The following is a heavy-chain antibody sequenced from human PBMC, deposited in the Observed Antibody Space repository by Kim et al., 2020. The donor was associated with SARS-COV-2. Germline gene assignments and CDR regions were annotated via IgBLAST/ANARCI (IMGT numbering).Heavy chain of an antibody. V-gene: IGHV4-39*01. Sequence: SLKSRVTISVDTSKNQFSLKLSSVTAADTAVYYCARLSRDGYNFSSDFDYWGQGTLVTVSS. D-gene: IGHD5-12*01. CDR3: ARLSRDGYNFSSDFDY. J-gene: IGHJ4*02.